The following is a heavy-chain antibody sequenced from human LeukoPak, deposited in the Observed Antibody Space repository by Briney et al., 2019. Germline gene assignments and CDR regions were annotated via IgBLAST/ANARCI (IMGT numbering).Heavy chain of an antibody. CDR1: GFTFSSYA. J-gene: IGHJ6*02. CDR2: ISGSGGST. Sequence: GGSLRLSCAASGFTFSSYAMSWVRQAPGKGLERVSAISGSGGSTYYADSVKGRFTISRDNSKNTLYLQMNSLRAEDTAVYYCAKDAGDYAYYYYYYYGMDVWGQGTTVTVSS. V-gene: IGHV3-23*01. CDR3: AKDAGDYAYYYYYYYGMDV. D-gene: IGHD4-17*01.